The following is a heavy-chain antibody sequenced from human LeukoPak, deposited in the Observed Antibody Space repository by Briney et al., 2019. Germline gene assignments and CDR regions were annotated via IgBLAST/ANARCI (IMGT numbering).Heavy chain of an antibody. V-gene: IGHV4-34*01. Sequence: SETLSLTFAVYGGSFSGYYWSWIRQPPGKGLEGIGEINHSGSNNYNPSLKSRFTVSVDTSKNQFSLKLSSVTAADTAVYYCARGRRYSSSWPIDYWGQGTLVTVSS. CDR1: GGSFSGYY. J-gene: IGHJ4*02. D-gene: IGHD6-13*01. CDR3: ARGRRYSSSWPIDY. CDR2: INHSGSN.